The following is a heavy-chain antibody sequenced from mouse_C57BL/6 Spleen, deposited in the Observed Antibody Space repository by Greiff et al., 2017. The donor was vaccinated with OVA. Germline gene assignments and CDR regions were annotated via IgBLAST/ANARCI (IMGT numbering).Heavy chain of an antibody. Sequence: QVQLKQPGAELVMPGASVKLSCKASGYTFTSYWMHWVKQRPGQGLEWIGEIDPSDSYTNYNQKFKGKSTLTVDKSSSTAYMQLSSLTSEDSAVYYCARSGAYYDYDDYFDYWGQGTTLTVSS. J-gene: IGHJ2*01. CDR2: IDPSDSYT. V-gene: IGHV1-69*01. D-gene: IGHD2-4*01. CDR3: ARSGAYYDYDDYFDY. CDR1: GYTFTSYW.